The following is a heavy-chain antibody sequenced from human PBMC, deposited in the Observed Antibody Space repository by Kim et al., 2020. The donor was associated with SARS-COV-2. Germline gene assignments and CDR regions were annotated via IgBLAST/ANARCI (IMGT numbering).Heavy chain of an antibody. Sequence: GGSLRLSCVASGFNFDDHAMHWVRQVPGQGLEWVSGITWNSVSTHYADSVRGRFTISRDNAKNSLYLQMNSLQPEDTALYFCAKEAVWYFDLWGGGTLVAVSS. CDR3: AKEAVWYFDL. CDR2: ITWNSVST. CDR1: GFNFDDHA. J-gene: IGHJ2*01. V-gene: IGHV3-9*01.